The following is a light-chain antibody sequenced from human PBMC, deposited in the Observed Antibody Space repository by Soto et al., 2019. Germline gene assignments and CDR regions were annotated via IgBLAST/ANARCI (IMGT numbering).Light chain of an antibody. J-gene: IGLJ2*01. Sequence: QSALTQPASVSGSPGQSITISCTGTSSDVGGYNYVSWYQQQPGKAPKLMIYEVSNRPSGVSNRFSGSKSGITASLTISGLQAEDEADYYCSSYTVLETLVVFGGGTKLTVL. CDR1: SSDVGGYNY. CDR2: EVS. CDR3: SSYTVLETLVV. V-gene: IGLV2-14*01.